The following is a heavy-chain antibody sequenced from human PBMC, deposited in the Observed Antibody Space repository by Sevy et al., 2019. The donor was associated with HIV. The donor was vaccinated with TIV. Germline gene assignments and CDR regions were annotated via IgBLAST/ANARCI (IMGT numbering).Heavy chain of an antibody. CDR1: GFTFGDYA. Sequence: GGCLRLSCTSSGFTFGDYAMSWFRQAPGKGLEWVAFIRRNSHEPYGGTTEYAASVKGRFTISRDDSKSIAYLQMNSLKTEDTAVYYCTRPLATADTPEYFFDYWGQGSLVTVSS. D-gene: IGHD5-12*01. CDR3: TRPLATADTPEYFFDY. V-gene: IGHV3-49*03. CDR2: IRRNSHEPYGGTT. J-gene: IGHJ4*02.